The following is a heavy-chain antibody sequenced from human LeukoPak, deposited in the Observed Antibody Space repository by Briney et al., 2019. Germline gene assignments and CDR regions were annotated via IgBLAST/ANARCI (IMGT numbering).Heavy chain of an antibody. CDR3: ARDSLSDDSSGYSDF. J-gene: IGHJ4*02. CDR1: GYTFSGYY. D-gene: IGHD3-22*01. Sequence: GAVTVSCKASGYTFSGYYMHWVRQAPGHGLEWMGWINPKTVGTNYAQKFRGRVTITRDTASTTVYMELSSLRSDDTAVYFCARDSLSDDSSGYSDFWGQGTLVTVST. V-gene: IGHV1-2*02. CDR2: INPKTVGT.